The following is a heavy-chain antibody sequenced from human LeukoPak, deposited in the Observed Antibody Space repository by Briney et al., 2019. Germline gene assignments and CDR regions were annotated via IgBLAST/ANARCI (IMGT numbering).Heavy chain of an antibody. CDR2: ISYDGSNK. CDR3: ARDLSPMVRGALGD. CDR1: GFTFSSYA. Sequence: GGSLRLSCAASGFTFSSYAMHWVRQAPGKGLEWVAVISYDGSNKYYADSVKGRFTISRDNSKNTLYLQMNSLRAEDTAVYYCARDLSPMVRGALGDWGQGTLVTVSS. D-gene: IGHD3-10*01. J-gene: IGHJ4*02. V-gene: IGHV3-30-3*01.